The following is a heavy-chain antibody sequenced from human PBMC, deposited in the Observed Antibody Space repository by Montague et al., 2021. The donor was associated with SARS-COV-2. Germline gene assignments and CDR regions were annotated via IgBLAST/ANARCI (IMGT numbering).Heavy chain of an antibody. D-gene: IGHD2-2*01. CDR1: GGSFSGYY. J-gene: IGHJ6*02. CDR3: TGEGYQVQWSDYYYDGMDV. CDR2: INHSGST. V-gene: IGHV4-34*01. Sequence: SETLSLTCAVYGGSFSGYYWSWICQPPGKGLEWIGEINHSGSTNSKPSLTRRVPISVDRSTNQFPLKLSSVTAADTAVYYCTGEGYQVQWSDYYYDGMDVWGQGTTVTVSS.